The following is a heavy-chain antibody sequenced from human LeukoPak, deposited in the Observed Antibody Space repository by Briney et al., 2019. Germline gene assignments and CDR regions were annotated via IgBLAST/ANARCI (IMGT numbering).Heavy chain of an antibody. CDR2: IYYSGST. D-gene: IGHD6-13*01. CDR1: GGSISSYY. V-gene: IGHV4-59*01. J-gene: IGHJ4*02. Sequence: SETLSLTSTVSGGSISSYYWSWIRQPPGKGLEWIGYIYYSGSTNYNPSLKSRVTISVDTSKNQFSLKLSSVTAADTAVYYCARVRAGLFDYWGQGTLVTVSS. CDR3: ARVRAGLFDY.